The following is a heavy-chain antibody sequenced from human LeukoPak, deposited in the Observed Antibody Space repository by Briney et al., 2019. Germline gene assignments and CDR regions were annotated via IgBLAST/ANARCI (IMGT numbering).Heavy chain of an antibody. D-gene: IGHD3-10*01. CDR3: ARGRGPRGGYFDY. J-gene: IGHJ4*02. CDR1: GGSFSGYY. CDR2: INHSGST. V-gene: IGHV4-34*01. Sequence: SETLSLTCAVYGGSFSGYYWSWIRQPPGKGLEWIGEINHSGSTNYNPSLKSRVTISVDTSKNQFSLELSSVTAADTAVYYCARGRGPRGGYFDYWGQGTLVTVSS.